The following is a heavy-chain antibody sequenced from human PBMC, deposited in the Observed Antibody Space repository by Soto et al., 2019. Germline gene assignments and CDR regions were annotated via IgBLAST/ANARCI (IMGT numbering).Heavy chain of an antibody. CDR3: AKEMITFGDFNYYYMEV. CDR2: ITWHSGTI. D-gene: IGHD3-16*01. J-gene: IGHJ6*03. CDR1: GFTFDQYT. V-gene: IGHV3-9*01. Sequence: EVQLVESVGGLVKPGRSLRLACAASGFTFDQYTMHWVRQAPGKGLEWVSSITWHSGTIGYPDSVKGRFTISRDNAKNSLYLQMKSLRGEDTALYYCAKEMITFGDFNYYYMEVWGNGTTVTVSS.